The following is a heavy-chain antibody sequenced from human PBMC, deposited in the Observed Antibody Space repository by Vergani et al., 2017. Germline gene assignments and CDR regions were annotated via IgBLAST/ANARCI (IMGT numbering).Heavy chain of an antibody. J-gene: IGHJ4*02. CDR2: ISWNSGSI. CDR3: ARVGGPYCGGDCYSDY. V-gene: IGHV3-9*01. CDR1: GFTFDDYA. Sequence: EVQLVESGGGLVQPGRSLRLSCAASGFTFDDYAMHWVRQAPGKGLEWVSGISWNSGSIGYADSVKGRFTISRDNAKNSLYLQMNSLRAEDTAVYYCARVGGPYCGGDCYSDYWGQGTLVTVSS. D-gene: IGHD2-21*02.